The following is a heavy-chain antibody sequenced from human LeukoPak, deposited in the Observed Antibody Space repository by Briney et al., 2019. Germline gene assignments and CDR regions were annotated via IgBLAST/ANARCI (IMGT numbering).Heavy chain of an antibody. J-gene: IGHJ6*02. CDR2: ISAYNGNT. CDR1: GYTFTSYG. V-gene: IGHV1-18*01. D-gene: IGHD2-2*01. Sequence: ASVKVPCKASGYTFTSYGISWVRQAPGQGLEWMGWISAYNGNTNYAQKLQGRVTMTTDTSTSTAYMELRSLRSDDTAVYYCASGETSAAAKDYYYGMDVWGQGTTVTVSS. CDR3: ASGETSAAAKDYYYGMDV.